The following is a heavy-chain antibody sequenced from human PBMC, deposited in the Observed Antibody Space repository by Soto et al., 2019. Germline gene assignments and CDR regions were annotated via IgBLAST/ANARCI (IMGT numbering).Heavy chain of an antibody. CDR3: AKVLGYCSSSSCSRDMYYYYGIDV. V-gene: IGHV3-30*18. Sequence: GGSLRLSCAASGFTFSSYGMHWVRQAPGKGLEWVAVISYDGGNKSYADSAMGRFTISRDNSKNTLYLQMNSLSTEDTSVYYCAKVLGYCSSSSCSRDMYYYYGIDVWGQGTTVTVSS. CDR2: ISYDGGNK. D-gene: IGHD2-2*01. CDR1: GFTFSSYG. J-gene: IGHJ6*02.